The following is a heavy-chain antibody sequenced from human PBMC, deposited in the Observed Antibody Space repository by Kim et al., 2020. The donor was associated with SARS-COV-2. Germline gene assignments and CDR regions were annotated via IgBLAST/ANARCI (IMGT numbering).Heavy chain of an antibody. CDR3: AKDRYLGGVVAASYMDV. V-gene: IGHV3-23*01. Sequence: GGSLRLSCAASGFTFSSYAMSWVRQAPGTGLEWVSAISGSGGSTSYADSVKGRFTISRDKSKNTLYLQMHSLRAEDTAVYYCAKDRYLGGVVAASYMDVWGKGTTVTVSS. J-gene: IGHJ6*03. CDR2: ISGSGGST. D-gene: IGHD2-15*01. CDR1: GFTFSSYA.